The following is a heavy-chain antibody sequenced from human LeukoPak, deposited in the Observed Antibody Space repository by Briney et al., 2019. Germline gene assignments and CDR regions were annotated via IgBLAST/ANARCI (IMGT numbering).Heavy chain of an antibody. V-gene: IGHV3-30*02. D-gene: IGHD2-2*01. CDR2: IRYDGSNK. CDR1: GFSFTNYG. CDR3: AKVGYQLPPYYYYYYMDV. Sequence: GGSLRLSCAASGFSFTNYGMHWVRQAPGKGLEWVAFIRYDGSNKYYADSVKGRFTISRDNSKNTLYLQMNSLRAEDTAVYYCAKVGYQLPPYYYYYYMDVWGKGTTVTVSS. J-gene: IGHJ6*03.